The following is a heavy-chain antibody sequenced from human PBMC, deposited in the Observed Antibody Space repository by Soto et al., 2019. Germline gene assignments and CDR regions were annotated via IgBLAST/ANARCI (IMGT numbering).Heavy chain of an antibody. J-gene: IGHJ5*02. Sequence: SVKVSCKASGGTFRSYAISWVRQAPGQGLEWMGGIIPIFGTANYAQKFQGRVTITADGSTSTAYMELSSLRSEDTAVYYCARDGSMRYYDSSGYYYAWFDPWGQGTLVTVSS. CDR1: GGTFRSYA. D-gene: IGHD3-22*01. CDR2: IIPIFGTA. CDR3: ARDGSMRYYDSSGYYYAWFDP. V-gene: IGHV1-69*13.